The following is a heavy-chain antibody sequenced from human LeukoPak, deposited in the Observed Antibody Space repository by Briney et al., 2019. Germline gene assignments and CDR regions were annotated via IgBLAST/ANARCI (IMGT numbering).Heavy chain of an antibody. Sequence: ASVKVSCKASGYTFTGYYMHWVRQAPGQGLEWMGWINPNSGGTNYAQKFQGRVTMTTDTSTSTAYMELRSLRSDDTAVYYCARDLLYSSGWYVYWGQGTLVTVSS. V-gene: IGHV1-2*02. CDR3: ARDLLYSSGWYVY. J-gene: IGHJ4*02. D-gene: IGHD6-19*01. CDR2: INPNSGGT. CDR1: GYTFTGYY.